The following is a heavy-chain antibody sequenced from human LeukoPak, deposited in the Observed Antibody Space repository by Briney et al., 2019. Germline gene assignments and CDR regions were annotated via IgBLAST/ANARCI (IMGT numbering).Heavy chain of an antibody. CDR3: ARHDYSYDSSTYHAAFDI. D-gene: IGHD3-22*01. CDR1: GDSISRYY. V-gene: IGHV4-59*08. J-gene: IGHJ3*02. CDR2: IHSNGRT. Sequence: SETLSLTCTVSGDSISRYYWSWIRQHPGKGLEWIGYIHSNGRTNYNPSLKSRVTMSLDTSKNQFSLNLSSVTAADTAVYYCARHDYSYDSSTYHAAFDIWGQGTMVTVSS.